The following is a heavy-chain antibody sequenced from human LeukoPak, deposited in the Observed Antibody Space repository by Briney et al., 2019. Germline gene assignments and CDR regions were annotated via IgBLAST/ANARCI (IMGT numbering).Heavy chain of an antibody. CDR3: ARDRSVFGVVPTDY. Sequence: ASVKVSCKASGYTFTSYYMHWVRQAPGQGLEWMGWISAYNGNTNYAQKLQGRVTMTTDTSTSTAYMELRSLRSDDTAVYYCARDRSVFGVVPTDYWGQGTLVTVSS. CDR1: GYTFTSYY. J-gene: IGHJ4*02. CDR2: ISAYNGNT. V-gene: IGHV1-18*04. D-gene: IGHD3-3*01.